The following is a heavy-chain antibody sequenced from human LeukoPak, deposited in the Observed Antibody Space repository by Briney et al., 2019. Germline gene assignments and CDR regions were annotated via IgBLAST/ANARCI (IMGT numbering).Heavy chain of an antibody. V-gene: IGHV4-34*01. CDR2: INHSGST. CDR1: GGSFSGYY. D-gene: IGHD4-11*01. Sequence: SETLSLTCAAYGGSFSGYYWSWIRQPPGKGLEWIGEINHSGSTNYNPSLKSRVTISVDTSKNQFSLKLSSVTAADTAVYYCARGGPVTTAWGQGTLVTVSS. CDR3: ARGGPVTTA. J-gene: IGHJ5*02.